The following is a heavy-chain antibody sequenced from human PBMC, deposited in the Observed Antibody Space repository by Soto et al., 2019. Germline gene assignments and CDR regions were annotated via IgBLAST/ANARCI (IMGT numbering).Heavy chain of an antibody. CDR3: ARAGGVAGTSGIGY. Sequence: QLQLQESGSGLVKPSQTLSLTCAVSGGSISSGGYSWSWIRQPPGKDLEWIGYIYHSGSTYYNSSLKTRVTISVGRSKNQFSLKLSSVTAADTAVYYCARAGGVAGTSGIGYWGQGTLVTVSS. J-gene: IGHJ4*02. CDR2: IYHSGST. V-gene: IGHV4-30-2*01. D-gene: IGHD6-19*01. CDR1: GGSISSGGYS.